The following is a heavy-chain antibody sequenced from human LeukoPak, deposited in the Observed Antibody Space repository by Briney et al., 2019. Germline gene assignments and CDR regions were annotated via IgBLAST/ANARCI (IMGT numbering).Heavy chain of an antibody. J-gene: IGHJ3*02. D-gene: IGHD1-26*01. V-gene: IGHV3-30*02. CDR3: AKSYRYDGSYDAFDI. CDR2: IRYDGSNK. CDR1: GFTFSSYG. Sequence: GGSLRLSCAASGFTFSSYGMHWVRQAPGKGLEWVAFIRYDGSNKYYADSVEGRFTVSRDNSKNTLYLQMNSLRAEDTAVYYCAKSYRYDGSYDAFDIWGQGTMVTVSS.